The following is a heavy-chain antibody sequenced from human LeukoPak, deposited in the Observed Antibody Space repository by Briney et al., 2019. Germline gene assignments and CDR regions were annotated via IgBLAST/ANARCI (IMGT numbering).Heavy chain of an antibody. CDR3: AKDWTTVVTPKANYFVS. Sequence: GGSLRLSCAASGFSFNNYGMSWVRQAPGKGLEWVSAISTTGGSTYYADSVKGRFTVSRDNSKNTLSLQMDSLRVEDTALYYCAKDWTTVVTPKANYFVSCGQGTLVTVSS. V-gene: IGHV3-23*01. CDR2: ISTTGGST. CDR1: GFSFNNYG. D-gene: IGHD4-23*01. J-gene: IGHJ4*02.